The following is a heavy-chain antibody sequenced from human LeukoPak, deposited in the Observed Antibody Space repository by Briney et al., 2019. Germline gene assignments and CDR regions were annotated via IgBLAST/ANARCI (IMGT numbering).Heavy chain of an antibody. D-gene: IGHD2-15*01. V-gene: IGHV1-69*10. CDR3: ARYIHPQGLVGYAMDV. CDR1: GGPFNSYA. J-gene: IGHJ6*02. Sequence: GASVKVSCKASGGPFNSYAINWVRQAPGQVLEWMGGIIVILGVTNYAQKFQGRVTITADKSTTTAYMELSSLTSEDTAVYYCARYIHPQGLVGYAMDVWGQGTTVTVSS. CDR2: IIVILGVT.